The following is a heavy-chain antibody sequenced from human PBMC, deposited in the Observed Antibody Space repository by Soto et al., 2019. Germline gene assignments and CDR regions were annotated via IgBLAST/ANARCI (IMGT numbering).Heavy chain of an antibody. CDR2: IYYSGST. CDR3: ARDCIRTSCSPYGLDV. CDR1: GGSISSGDYY. V-gene: IGHV4-30-4*01. Sequence: QVQLQESGPGLVKPSQTLSLTCTVSGGSISSGDYYWSWIRQPPGKGLEWIGYIYYSGSTYYNPSLKRRVTISVDTSKTPSSLKLSSVTASDTAVYYCARDCIRTSCSPYGLDVWGQGTTVTVSS. D-gene: IGHD2-2*01. J-gene: IGHJ6*02.